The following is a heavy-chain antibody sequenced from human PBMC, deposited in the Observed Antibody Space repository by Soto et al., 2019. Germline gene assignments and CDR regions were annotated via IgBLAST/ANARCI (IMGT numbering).Heavy chain of an antibody. CDR2: ISAYNGKT. CDR1: GYTFTNYG. J-gene: IGHJ3*02. CDR3: ARAEITMIRGVIIIDGFEM. D-gene: IGHD3-10*01. V-gene: IGHV1-18*01. Sequence: QVQLVQSGPEVQKPGASVNVSCKASGYTFTNYGITWVRQAPGQGLEWMGWISAYNGKTNYAQKLQGRVSMTTDTSTSTAYMELRSLRSGDTAVYYCARAEITMIRGVIIIDGFEMWGQGTVVTVS.